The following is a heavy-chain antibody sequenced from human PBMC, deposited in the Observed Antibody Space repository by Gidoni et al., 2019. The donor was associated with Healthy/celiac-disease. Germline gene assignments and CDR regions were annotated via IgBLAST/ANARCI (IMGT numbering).Heavy chain of an antibody. J-gene: IGHJ4*02. CDR1: GGSISSSRYY. CDR3: ARQMVRGYPPLNYFDY. Sequence: QLQLQASGPGLVKPSETLSLTCPVSGGSISSSRYYWGWIRQPPGKGLEWIGSIYYSGSTYYHPSLKSRVTISVDTSKNQFSLKLSSVTAADTAVYYCARQMVRGYPPLNYFDYWGQGTLVTVSS. V-gene: IGHV4-39*01. CDR2: IYYSGST. D-gene: IGHD3-10*01.